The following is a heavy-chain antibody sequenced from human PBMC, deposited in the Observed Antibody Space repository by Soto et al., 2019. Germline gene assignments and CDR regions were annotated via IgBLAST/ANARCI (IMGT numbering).Heavy chain of an antibody. V-gene: IGHV3-15*01. CDR2: IKSKTDGGTA. J-gene: IGHJ3*02. CDR3: TTIVTYYYDSSGYYYAVRAFDI. CDR1: GFTFSNAW. D-gene: IGHD3-22*01. Sequence: GGSLRLSCAASGFTFSNAWMSWVRQAPGKGLEWVGRIKSKTDGGTADYAAPVKGRFTISRDDSKNTLYLQMNSLKTEDTAVYYCTTIVTYYYDSSGYYYAVRAFDIWGQGTMVTVSS.